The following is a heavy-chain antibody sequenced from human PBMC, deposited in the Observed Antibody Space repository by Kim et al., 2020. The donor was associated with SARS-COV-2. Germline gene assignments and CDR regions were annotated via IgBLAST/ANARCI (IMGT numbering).Heavy chain of an antibody. CDR1: GYTFTSYG. V-gene: IGHV1-18*01. CDR2: ISAYNGNT. D-gene: IGHD3-10*01. Sequence: ASVKVSCKASGYTFTSYGISWVRQAPGQGLEWMGWISAYNGNTNYAQKLQGRVTMTTDTSTSTAYMELRSLRSDDTAVYYCAREREDGSGMGWFDPWGQGTLVTVSS. CDR3: AREREDGSGMGWFDP. J-gene: IGHJ5*02.